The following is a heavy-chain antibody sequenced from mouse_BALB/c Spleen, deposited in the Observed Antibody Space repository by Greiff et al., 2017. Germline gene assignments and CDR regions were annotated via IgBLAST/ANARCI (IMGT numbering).Heavy chain of an antibody. Sequence: EVMLVESGGGLVQPGGSLRLSCATSGFTFTAYYMSWVRQPPGKALEWLGFIRNKANGYTTEYSASVKGRFTISRDNSQSILYLQMNTLRAEDSATYDCAREMRGNYCYAMDDRGQGTSVPVS. J-gene: IGHJ4*01. CDR3: AREMRGNYCYAMDD. V-gene: IGHV7-3*02. CDR1: GFTFTAYY. D-gene: IGHD2-1*01. CDR2: IRNKANGYTT.